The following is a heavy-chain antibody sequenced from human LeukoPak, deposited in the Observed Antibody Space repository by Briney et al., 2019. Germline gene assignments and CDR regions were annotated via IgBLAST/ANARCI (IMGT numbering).Heavy chain of an antibody. CDR2: IIPIFGTA. Sequence: GASVKVSCKASGGTFSSYAISWVRQAPGQGLEWMGGIIPIFGTANYAQKFQGRVTITADESTSTAYMELSSLRSEDTAVYYCARDDLRSSSWYGSFDYWGQGTLVTVSS. D-gene: IGHD6-13*01. V-gene: IGHV1-69*13. J-gene: IGHJ4*02. CDR1: GGTFSSYA. CDR3: ARDDLRSSSWYGSFDY.